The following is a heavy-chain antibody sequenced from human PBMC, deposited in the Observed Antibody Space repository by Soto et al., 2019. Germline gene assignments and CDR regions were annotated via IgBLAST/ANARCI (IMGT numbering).Heavy chain of an antibody. CDR3: ARPGITMVRGARYYYYDMDV. V-gene: IGHV1-69*13. CDR2: IIPIFGTA. CDR1: GGTFSSYA. Sequence: SVKVSCKASGGTFSSYAIRWVRHAPGQGLEWMGGIIPIFGTANYAQMFQGRVTITADESTSTAYMELNSLRCEDTAVYYCARPGITMVRGARYYYYDMDVWGQGTTVTVSS. J-gene: IGHJ6*02. D-gene: IGHD3-10*01.